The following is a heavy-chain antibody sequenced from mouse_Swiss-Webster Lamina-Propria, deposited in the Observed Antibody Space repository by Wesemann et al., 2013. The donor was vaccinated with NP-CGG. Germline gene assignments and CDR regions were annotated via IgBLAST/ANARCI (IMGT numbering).Heavy chain of an antibody. CDR3: ASGGNYLAY. J-gene: IGHJ3*01. CDR1: GYSITSDYA. Sequence: DVQLQESGPGLVKPSQSLSLTCTVTGYSITSDYAWNWIRQFPGNKLEWMGYISYSGSTSYNPSLKSRISITRDTSKNQFFLQLNSVTTEDTATYYCASGGNYLAYWGQGTLVTVSA. V-gene: IGHV3-2*02. D-gene: IGHD2-1*01. CDR2: ISYSGST.